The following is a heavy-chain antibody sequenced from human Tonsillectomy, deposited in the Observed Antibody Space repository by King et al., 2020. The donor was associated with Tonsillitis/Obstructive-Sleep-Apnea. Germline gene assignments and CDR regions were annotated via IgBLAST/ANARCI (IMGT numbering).Heavy chain of an antibody. CDR3: TRDTCGRTSCYFGYGMDV. V-gene: IGHV3-49*04. CDR1: RFTFGDYA. Sequence: VQLVESGGGFVQPGRSLRLSCTASRFTFGDYAMSWVRQAPGKGLEWVGFIRSKAYGGTTEYAASVKGRFTISRDDSKSIAYLQMNSLKTEDTAVYYCTRDTCGRTSCYFGYGMDVWGQGTTVTVSS. J-gene: IGHJ6*02. CDR2: IRSKAYGGTT. D-gene: IGHD2-2*01.